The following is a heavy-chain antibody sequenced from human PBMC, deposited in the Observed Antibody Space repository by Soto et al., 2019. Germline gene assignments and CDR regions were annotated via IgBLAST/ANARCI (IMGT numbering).Heavy chain of an antibody. D-gene: IGHD6-13*01. CDR1: GGTFSSYA. Sequence: QVQLVQSGAEVKKPGSSVKVSCKASGGTFSSYAISWVRQAPGQGLEWMGGIIPIFGTANYAQKFQGRVKITADKSTSTAYMELSSLRSEDTAVYYCARADSSSWYPPGDAFDIWGQGTMVTVSS. J-gene: IGHJ3*02. CDR2: IIPIFGTA. V-gene: IGHV1-69*06. CDR3: ARADSSSWYPPGDAFDI.